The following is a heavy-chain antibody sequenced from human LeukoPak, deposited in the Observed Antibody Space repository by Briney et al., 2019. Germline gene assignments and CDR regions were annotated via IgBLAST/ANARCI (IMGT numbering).Heavy chain of an antibody. CDR1: GLTVSSNY. V-gene: IGHV3-66*01. CDR3: ARDGDCSSTSCPEYYGMDV. D-gene: IGHD2-2*01. J-gene: IGHJ6*02. CDR2: IYSGGST. Sequence: QTGGSLRLSCAASGLTVSSNYMGWVRHAPGKGLEWVSFIYSGGSTYYADSVKGRFTISRDNSKNTLYLQMNSLRAEDTAVYYCARDGDCSSTSCPEYYGMDVWGQGTTVTVSS.